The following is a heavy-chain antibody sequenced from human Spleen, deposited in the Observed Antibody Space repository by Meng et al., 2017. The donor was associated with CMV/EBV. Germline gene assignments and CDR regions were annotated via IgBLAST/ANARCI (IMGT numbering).Heavy chain of an antibody. V-gene: IGHV3-33*06. CDR2: IWYDGSHT. CDR3: AKDGSGIDY. Sequence: LSLTCAASGFTFSSYWMSWVRQAPGKGLEWVSLIWYDGSHTYYADSMKGRFTMSRDNSKNTLYLQMNSLRAEDTAVYYCAKDGSGIDYWGQGTLVTVSS. D-gene: IGHD1-26*01. CDR1: GFTFSSYW. J-gene: IGHJ4*02.